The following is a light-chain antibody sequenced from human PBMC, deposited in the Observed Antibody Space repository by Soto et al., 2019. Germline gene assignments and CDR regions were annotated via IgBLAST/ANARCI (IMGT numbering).Light chain of an antibody. V-gene: IGKV1-5*03. CDR3: QQYTSYYT. CDR2: KAS. J-gene: IGKJ2*01. CDR1: QSINNW. Sequence: DIQMTQSPSTLSASVGDRVTITCRASQSINNWLAWYQQKPGKAPKLLIYKASTLQSGVTSRFSGSGSGAHFTLTISGLQPDDFGTYYCQQYTSYYTFGQGTKLEIK.